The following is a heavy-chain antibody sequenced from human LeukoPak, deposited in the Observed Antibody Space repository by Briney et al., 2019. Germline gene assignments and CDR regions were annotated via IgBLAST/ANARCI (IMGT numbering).Heavy chain of an antibody. D-gene: IGHD6-13*01. CDR3: AKGGKNIAAAGYFDY. V-gene: IGHV3-23*01. CDR2: ISGSGGST. J-gene: IGHJ4*02. CDR1: GFTFSSYA. Sequence: GGSLRLSCAASGFTFSSYAMSWVRQAPGKGLEWVSGISGSGGSTYYADSVKGRFTISRDNSKNTLYLQMNSLRAEDTAVYYCAKGGKNIAAAGYFDYWGQGTLVTVSS.